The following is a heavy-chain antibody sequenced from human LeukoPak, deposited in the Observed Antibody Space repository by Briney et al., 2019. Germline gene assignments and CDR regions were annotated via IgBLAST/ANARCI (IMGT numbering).Heavy chain of an antibody. CDR3: ARGVSMATTYVDY. Sequence: TGGSLRLSCVASGLTFSSHAMTWVRQTPGKGLEWVSSISSSSSYIYYADSVKGRFTISRDNAKNSLYLQMNSLRAEDTAVYCCARGVSMATTYVDYWGQGTLVTVSS. CDR1: GLTFSSHA. V-gene: IGHV3-21*01. J-gene: IGHJ4*02. D-gene: IGHD5-24*01. CDR2: ISSSSSYI.